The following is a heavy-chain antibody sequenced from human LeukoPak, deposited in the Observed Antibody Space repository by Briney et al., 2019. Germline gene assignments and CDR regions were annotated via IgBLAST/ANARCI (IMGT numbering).Heavy chain of an antibody. CDR2: IWYDGSNK. Sequence: GGSLRLSCAASGFTFSSYGMHWVRQAPGKGLEWVAVIWYDGSNKYYADSVKGRFTISRDNSKNTLYLQMNSLRAEDTAVYYCARDQRYYDSSLGFDYWGQGTPVTVSS. V-gene: IGHV3-33*01. CDR1: GFTFSSYG. CDR3: ARDQRYYDSSLGFDY. D-gene: IGHD3-22*01. J-gene: IGHJ4*02.